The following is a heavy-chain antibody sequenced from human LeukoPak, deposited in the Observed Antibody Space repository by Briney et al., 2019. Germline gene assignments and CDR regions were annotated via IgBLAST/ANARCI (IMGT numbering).Heavy chain of an antibody. CDR3: ASLDYGDYGTEYDY. D-gene: IGHD4-17*01. J-gene: IGHJ4*02. CDR1: GGSISSGSYY. CDR2: IYTSGST. V-gene: IGHV4-61*02. Sequence: SETLSLTCTVSGGSISSGSYYWSWIRQPAGKGLEWIGRIYTSGSTNYNPSLKSRVTISVDTSKNQFSLKLSSVTAADTAVYYCASLDYGDYGTEYDYWGQGTLVTVSS.